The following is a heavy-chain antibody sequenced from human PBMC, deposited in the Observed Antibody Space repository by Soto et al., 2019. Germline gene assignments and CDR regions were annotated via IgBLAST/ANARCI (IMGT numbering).Heavy chain of an antibody. D-gene: IGHD3-10*01. CDR3: ATSYGSGYRAFDY. V-gene: IGHV1-69*02. Sequence: QVQLVQSGAELKKPGSSVKVSCKASGDTFSFYTINWVRQAPGLGLEWMGRVNPILSMSNYAQKFQGRVTMTADKSPSTADMELRSLRSEDTAFYYCATSYGSGYRAFDYWGQGALVTVSS. J-gene: IGHJ4*02. CDR2: VNPILSMS. CDR1: GDTFSFYT.